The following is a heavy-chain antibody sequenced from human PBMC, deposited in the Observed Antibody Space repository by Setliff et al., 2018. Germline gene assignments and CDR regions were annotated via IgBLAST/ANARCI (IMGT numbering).Heavy chain of an antibody. D-gene: IGHD5-12*01. CDR1: GGSFSGYY. J-gene: IGHJ4*02. V-gene: IGHV4-34*01. Sequence: SETLSLTCAVYGGSFSGYYWSWIRQPPGKGLGWIGEINHSGSTNYNPSLKSRVTISVDTSKNQFSLKLSSVTAADTAVYYCARGGYSRGPPVYYFDYWGQGTLVTVSS. CDR3: ARGGYSRGPPVYYFDY. CDR2: INHSGST.